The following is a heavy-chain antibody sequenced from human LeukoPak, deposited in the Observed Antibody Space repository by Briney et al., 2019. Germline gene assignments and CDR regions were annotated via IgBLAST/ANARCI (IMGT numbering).Heavy chain of an antibody. Sequence: ASVKVSCKVSGYTLTELSMHWVRQAPGKGLEWVGGFDPEDGETIYAQKFQGRVTITADRSTSTAYMELSSLRSEDTAVYYCARDRSLYSSTWYVPRDGFDIWGQGTMVTVSS. J-gene: IGHJ3*02. CDR3: ARDRSLYSSTWYVPRDGFDI. CDR2: FDPEDGET. D-gene: IGHD6-13*01. CDR1: GYTLTELS. V-gene: IGHV1-24*01.